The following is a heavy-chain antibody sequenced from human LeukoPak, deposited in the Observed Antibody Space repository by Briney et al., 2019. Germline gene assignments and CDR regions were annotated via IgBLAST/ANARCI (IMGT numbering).Heavy chain of an antibody. Sequence: SETLSLTCTVSGGSISSYYRSWIRQPPGKGLEWIGYIYYSGSTNYNPSLKSRVTISVDTSKNQFSLKLSSVTAADTAVYYCARWTRVDSSGYYYRDAFDIWGQGTMVTVSS. J-gene: IGHJ3*02. V-gene: IGHV4-59*01. CDR1: GGSISSYY. D-gene: IGHD3-22*01. CDR3: ARWTRVDSSGYYYRDAFDI. CDR2: IYYSGST.